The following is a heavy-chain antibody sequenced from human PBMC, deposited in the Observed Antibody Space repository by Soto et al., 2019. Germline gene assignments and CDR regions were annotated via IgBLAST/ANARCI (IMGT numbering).Heavy chain of an antibody. J-gene: IGHJ5*02. CDR2: ISYDGSNK. Sequence: GGSLRLSCAASGFTFSSYGMHWVRQAPGKGLEWVAVISYDGSNKYYADSVKGRFTISRDNSKNTLYLQMNSLRAEDTAVYYCARGRSFSYDSTPPPMFDPWGQGTLVTVSS. V-gene: IGHV3-30*03. CDR3: ARGRSFSYDSTPPPMFDP. D-gene: IGHD3-10*01. CDR1: GFTFSSYG.